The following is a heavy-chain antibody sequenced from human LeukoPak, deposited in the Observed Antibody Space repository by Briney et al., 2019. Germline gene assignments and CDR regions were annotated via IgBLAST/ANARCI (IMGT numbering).Heavy chain of an antibody. CDR2: IKEDGTVK. J-gene: IGHJ4*02. Sequence: GGSLRLSCTASGFTFRSHWMTWVRQPPGKGLEWVANIKEDGTVKYYVDSVKGRFTISRDNTKDIMYLEMNSLRADDTAVYFCARDSTWLLDYWGQGTLITVSS. D-gene: IGHD6-19*01. CDR1: GFTFRSHW. V-gene: IGHV3-7*03. CDR3: ARDSTWLLDY.